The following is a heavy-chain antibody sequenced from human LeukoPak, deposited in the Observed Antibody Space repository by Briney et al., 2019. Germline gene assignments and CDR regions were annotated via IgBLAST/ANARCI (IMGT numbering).Heavy chain of an antibody. V-gene: IGHV3-53*01. J-gene: IGHJ4*02. CDR2: IYSGGST. D-gene: IGHD6-6*01. Sequence: GGSLRLSCAASGFTVSSNYMSWVRQAPGKGLEWVSGIYSGGSTYYADSVKGRFTISRDNSKNTLYLQMNSLRAEDTAVYYCARATRYSSSYYPFDYWGQGTLVTVSS. CDR1: GFTVSSNY. CDR3: ARATRYSSSYYPFDY.